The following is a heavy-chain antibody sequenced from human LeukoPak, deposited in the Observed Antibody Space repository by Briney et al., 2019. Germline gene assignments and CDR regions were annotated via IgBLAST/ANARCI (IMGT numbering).Heavy chain of an antibody. CDR1: GYTFTGYY. D-gene: IGHD6-13*01. Sequence: GASVKVSCKASGYTFTGYYMHLVRQAPGQGLEWMGWINPNSGGTNYAQKFQGRVTMTRGTSISTAYMELSRLRSDDTAVYYCARDGAAARGYFDLWGRGTLVTVSS. V-gene: IGHV1-2*02. CDR2: INPNSGGT. J-gene: IGHJ2*01. CDR3: ARDGAAARGYFDL.